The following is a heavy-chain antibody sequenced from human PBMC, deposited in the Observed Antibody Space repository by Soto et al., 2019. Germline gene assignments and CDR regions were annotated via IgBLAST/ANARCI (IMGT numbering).Heavy chain of an antibody. V-gene: IGHV4-39*01. CDR3: AGYDSSGIDAFDI. Sequence: QLQLQESGPGLVKPSETLSLTCTVSGGSISSSNYYWGWIRQPPGKGLEWIGNIHYSGSTYYNASLKSRVTISVDTSNNQFSLKLSSVTAADTAVFYCAGYDSSGIDAFDIWGQGTMVTVSS. D-gene: IGHD3-22*01. CDR2: IHYSGST. CDR1: GGSISSSNYY. J-gene: IGHJ3*02.